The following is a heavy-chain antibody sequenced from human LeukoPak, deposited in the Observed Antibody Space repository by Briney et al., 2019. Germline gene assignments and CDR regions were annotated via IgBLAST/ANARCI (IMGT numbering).Heavy chain of an antibody. Sequence: PSETLSLTCTVSGGSISSYYWSWIRQPPGKGLEWIGSFYYSGSTYYNPSLKSRVTISVDTSKNTFSLKLSSVTAADTAVYYCARRGGQYDYSIDYWGQGTLVTVSS. CDR1: GGSISSYY. CDR3: ARRGGQYDYSIDY. V-gene: IGHV4-59*05. J-gene: IGHJ4*02. D-gene: IGHD4-11*01. CDR2: FYYSGST.